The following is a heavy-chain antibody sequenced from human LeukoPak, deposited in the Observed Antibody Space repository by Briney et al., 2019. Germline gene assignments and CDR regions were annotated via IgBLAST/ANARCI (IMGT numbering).Heavy chain of an antibody. V-gene: IGHV3-23*01. CDR2: ISGSGGST. D-gene: IGHD6-6*01. CDR1: GFTFSSYA. CDR3: AKGSTSSGYYYYGMDV. J-gene: IGHJ6*02. Sequence: PGRSLRLSCAASGFTFSSYAMSWVRQAPGKGLEWVSAISGSGGSTYHADSVKGRFTISRDNSKNTLYLQMNSLRAEDTAVYYCAKGSTSSGYYYYGMDVWGQGTTVTVSS.